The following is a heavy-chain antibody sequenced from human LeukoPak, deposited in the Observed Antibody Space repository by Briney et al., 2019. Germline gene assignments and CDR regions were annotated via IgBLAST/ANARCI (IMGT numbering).Heavy chain of an antibody. J-gene: IGHJ4*02. V-gene: IGHV4-34*01. CDR2: INHSGST. CDR1: GGSFSGYY. CDR3: ARGYPFGGVIWDY. Sequence: PSETLSLTCAVYGGSFSGYYWSWIRQPPGKGLEWIGEINHSGSTNYNPSPKSRVTISVDTSKNQFSLKLSSVTAADTAVYYCARGYPFGGVIWDYWGQGTLVTVSS. D-gene: IGHD3-16*01.